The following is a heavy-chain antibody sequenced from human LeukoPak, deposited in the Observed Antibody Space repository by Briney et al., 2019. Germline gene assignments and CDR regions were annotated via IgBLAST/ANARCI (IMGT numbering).Heavy chain of an antibody. Sequence: ASVKVSCKASGYTFTSYYMHWVRQAPGQGLEWMGIINPSGGSTSYAQKFQGRVTMTRDTSTSTAYMELSSLRSEDTAVYYCARSTYPHSGYYSLHHCIQGTGVIVSA. D-gene: IGHD3-22*01. CDR3: ARSTYPHSGYYSLHH. J-gene: IGHJ1*01. CDR1: GYTFTSYY. V-gene: IGHV1-46*01. CDR2: INPSGGST.